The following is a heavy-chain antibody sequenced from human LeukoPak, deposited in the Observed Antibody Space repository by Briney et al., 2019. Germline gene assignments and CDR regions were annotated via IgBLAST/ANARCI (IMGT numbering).Heavy chain of an antibody. V-gene: IGHV2-5*02. CDR1: GFSFSTSGVG. D-gene: IGHD3-22*01. CDR2: VYWDDDK. Sequence: ESGPTLVKPTQTLTVTCTFSGFSFSTSGVGVGWVRQPPGKALGWLALVYWDDDKRYSPSLKSRLTITKDTSKNQVVLTMTNMDPVDTATYYCAHRYAAERANYYDSLYYFDYWGQGTLVTVSS. CDR3: AHRYAAERANYYDSLYYFDY. J-gene: IGHJ4*02.